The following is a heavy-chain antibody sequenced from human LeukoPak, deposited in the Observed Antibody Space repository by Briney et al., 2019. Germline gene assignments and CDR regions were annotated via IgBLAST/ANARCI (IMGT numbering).Heavy chain of an antibody. J-gene: IGHJ4*02. Sequence: QTSETLSLTCTVSGGSISSSTYYWGWIRQPPGKGLEWIGSIFYSGSTYYNPSLKSRVTISVDTSKNQFSLNLTSVTAADTAVYYCARGGYGSGSQWDHWGQGTLVTVSS. CDR3: ARGGYGSGSQWDH. D-gene: IGHD3-10*01. CDR1: GGSISSSTYY. CDR2: IFYSGST. V-gene: IGHV4-39*07.